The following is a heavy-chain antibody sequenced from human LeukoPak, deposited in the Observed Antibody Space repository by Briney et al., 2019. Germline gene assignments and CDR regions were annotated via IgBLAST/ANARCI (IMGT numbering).Heavy chain of an antibody. J-gene: IGHJ4*02. D-gene: IGHD1-14*01. CDR1: GFTFSSYA. Sequence: GXSLRLSCAASGFTFSSYAMSWVRQAPGKGLEWVSAISGSGGSTYYADSVKGRFTISRDNSKNTLYLQMNSLRAEDTAVYYCAKDRGSIRNPFDYWGQGTLVTVSS. V-gene: IGHV3-23*01. CDR2: ISGSGGST. CDR3: AKDRGSIRNPFDY.